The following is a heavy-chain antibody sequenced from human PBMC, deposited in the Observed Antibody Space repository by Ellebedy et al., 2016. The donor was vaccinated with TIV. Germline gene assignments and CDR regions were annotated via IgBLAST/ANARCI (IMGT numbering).Heavy chain of an antibody. CDR2: IYYSGST. CDR3: ARLTYSSSTGDYYGMDV. D-gene: IGHD6-6*01. J-gene: IGHJ6*02. Sequence: MPSETLSLTCTVSGGSISSGGYYWSWIRQHPGKGLEWIGYIYYSGSTYYNPSLKSRVTISVETSKNQFSLKLSSVTAADTAVYYCARLTYSSSTGDYYGMDVWGQGTTVTVSS. V-gene: IGHV4-31*03. CDR1: GGSISSGGYY.